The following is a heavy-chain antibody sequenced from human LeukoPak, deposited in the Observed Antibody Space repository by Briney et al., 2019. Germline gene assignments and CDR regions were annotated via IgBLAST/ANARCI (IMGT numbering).Heavy chain of an antibody. CDR2: INPNSGGT. CDR3: ARELSMTRYYYDSSGLNWFDP. CDR1: GYTFTGYY. D-gene: IGHD3-22*01. J-gene: IGHJ5*02. Sequence: GASVKVSCKASGYTFTGYYMHWVRQAPGQGLEWMGWINPNSGGTNYAQKFQGRVTMTRDTSISTAYMELSRLRSDDTAVYYCARELSMTRYYYDSSGLNWFDPWGQGTLVTVSS. V-gene: IGHV1-2*02.